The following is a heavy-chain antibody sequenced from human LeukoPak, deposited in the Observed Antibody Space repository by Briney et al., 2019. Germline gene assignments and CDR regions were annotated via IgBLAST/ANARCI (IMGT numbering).Heavy chain of an antibody. CDR3: AKEKRYCSSTSCLYYFDY. CDR1: GFTFRIYA. CDR2: ISVSGGTT. D-gene: IGHD2-2*01. V-gene: IGHV3-23*01. J-gene: IGHJ4*02. Sequence: GGSLRLSCAASGFTFRIYAMSWVRQAPGKGLEWVSAISVSGGTTYYADSVKGRFTISRDNSKSTLYLQMNSLRAEDTAIYYCAKEKRYCSSTSCLYYFDYWGQETLVTVSS.